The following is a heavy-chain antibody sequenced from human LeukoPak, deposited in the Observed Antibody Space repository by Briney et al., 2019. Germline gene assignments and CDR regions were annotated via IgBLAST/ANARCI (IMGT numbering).Heavy chain of an antibody. CDR2: ISYDGSNK. CDR1: GFTFSSYA. J-gene: IGHJ4*02. D-gene: IGHD6-19*01. CDR3: ARDSPYSAVAGTLDY. Sequence: QTGGSLRLSCAASGFTFSSYAMHWVRQAPGKGLEWVAVISYDGSNKYYADSVKGRFTISRVNSKNTLYLQMNSLRAEDTAVYYCARDSPYSAVAGTLDYWGQGTLVTVSS. V-gene: IGHV3-30-3*01.